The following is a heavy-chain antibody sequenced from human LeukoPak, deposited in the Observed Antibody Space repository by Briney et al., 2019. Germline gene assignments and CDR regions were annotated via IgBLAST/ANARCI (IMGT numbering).Heavy chain of an antibody. J-gene: IGHJ6*02. D-gene: IGHD1-26*01. CDR1: GFTFSIYT. CDR2: ISYDGSNK. Sequence: PGGSLRLSCVASGFTFSIYTMSWVRQAPGKGLEWVAVISYDGSNKYYADSVKGRFTISRDNSKNTLYLQMNSLRAEDAAVYYCARDRAATPWGVYYYYGMDVWGQGTTVTVSS. CDR3: ARDRAATPWGVYYYYGMDV. V-gene: IGHV3-30*04.